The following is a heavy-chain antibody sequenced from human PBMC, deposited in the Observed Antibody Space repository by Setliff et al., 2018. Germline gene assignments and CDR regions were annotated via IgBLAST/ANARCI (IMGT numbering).Heavy chain of an antibody. CDR1: GYTFTGYY. CDR2: INPNSGGT. Sequence: VASVKVSCKASGYTFTGYYMHWVRQAPGQGLEWMGWINPNSGGTNYAQKFQGWVTMTRDTSISTAYMELSRLRSDDTAVYYCARVAGYSSGWYDAFDIWGQGTMVTVSS. D-gene: IGHD6-19*01. CDR3: ARVAGYSSGWYDAFDI. V-gene: IGHV1-2*04. J-gene: IGHJ3*02.